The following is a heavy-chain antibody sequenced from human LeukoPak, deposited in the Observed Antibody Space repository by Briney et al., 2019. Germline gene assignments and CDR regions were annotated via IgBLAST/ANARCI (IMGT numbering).Heavy chain of an antibody. CDR3: ARSDGYGLVGI. V-gene: IGHV4-59*12. Sequence: SETLSLTCTVSGGSISSYDWSWIRQPPGKGLEWIGYIHFSGSTPYNPSLKSRVIIIIDTPQNHFSLTLSSVTAADTAVYYCARSDGYGLVGIWGQGTMVTVSS. D-gene: IGHD3-10*01. CDR2: IHFSGST. CDR1: GGSISSYD. J-gene: IGHJ3*02.